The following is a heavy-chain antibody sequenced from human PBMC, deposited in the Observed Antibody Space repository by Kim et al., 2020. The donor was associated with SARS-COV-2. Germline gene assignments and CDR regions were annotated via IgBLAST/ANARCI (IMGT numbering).Heavy chain of an antibody. Sequence: GGSLRLSCAASGFTFSNVWMTWVRQAPGKGLEWVGRVKSKTDGGTTDYAAPVKGRFTISRDDSKNTLYLQMNSLETEDTGVYYCTTNLWFGELLRDYWGQGTLVTVSS. J-gene: IGHJ4*02. D-gene: IGHD3-10*01. V-gene: IGHV3-15*01. CDR3: TTNLWFGELLRDY. CDR2: VKSKTDGGTT. CDR1: GFTFSNVW.